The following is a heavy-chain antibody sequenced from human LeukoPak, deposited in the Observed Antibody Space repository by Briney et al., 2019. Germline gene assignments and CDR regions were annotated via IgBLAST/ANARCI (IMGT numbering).Heavy chain of an antibody. CDR2: VHYSGST. Sequence: SETLSLTCTVSGGSISSSSSYWGWIRQPPGKGPEWIGSVHYSGSTYNHPSLKSRVNITVDTSKNQFSLKLSCMSAADTAVYYCARDADYGDYDYWGQGTLVTVSS. J-gene: IGHJ4*02. V-gene: IGHV4-39*02. CDR1: GGSISSSSSY. D-gene: IGHD4-17*01. CDR3: ARDADYGDYDY.